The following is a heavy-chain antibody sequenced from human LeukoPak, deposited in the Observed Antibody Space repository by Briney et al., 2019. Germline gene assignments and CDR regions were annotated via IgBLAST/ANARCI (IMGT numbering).Heavy chain of an antibody. V-gene: IGHV4-39*07. J-gene: IGHJ4*02. CDR3: ARLYSYYDFWSGYYLDY. CDR2: IYYSGST. D-gene: IGHD3-3*01. CDR1: GGSINSGGYY. Sequence: SETLSLTCTVSGGSINSGGYYWSWIRQHPGKGLEWIGSIYYSGSTYYNPSLKSRVTISVDTSKNQFSLKLSSVTAADTAVYYCARLYSYYDFWSGYYLDYWGQGTLVTVSS.